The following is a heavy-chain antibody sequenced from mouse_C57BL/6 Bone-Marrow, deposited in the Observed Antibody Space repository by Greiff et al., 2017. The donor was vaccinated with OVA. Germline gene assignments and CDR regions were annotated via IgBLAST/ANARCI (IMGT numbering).Heavy chain of an antibody. V-gene: IGHV1-50*01. CDR3: AREGVGDYDGPFAY. Sequence: QVQLQQPGAELVKPGASVKLSCKASGYTFTSYWMQWVKQRPGQGVEWIGEIDPSDSYTNYNQKCKGKATLTVDTSSSTAYMQLSRLTSEDSTVYYCAREGVGDYDGPFAYWGQGTLVTVSA. CDR2: IDPSDSYT. D-gene: IGHD2-4*01. J-gene: IGHJ3*01. CDR1: GYTFTSYW.